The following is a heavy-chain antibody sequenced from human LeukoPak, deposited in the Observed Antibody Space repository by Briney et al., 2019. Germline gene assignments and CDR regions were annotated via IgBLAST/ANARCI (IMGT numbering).Heavy chain of an antibody. D-gene: IGHD4-11*01. CDR1: GGSISSYY. V-gene: IGHV4-4*07. CDR3: ARGQDDYSSFYTWFDP. Sequence: SETLSLTCTVSGGSISSYYWSWIRQPAGKGLEWIGRIYTSGSTNYNPSLKSRVTMSVDTSKNQFSLKLSSVTAADTAVYYCARGQDDYSSFYTWFDPWGQGTLVTVSS. J-gene: IGHJ5*02. CDR2: IYTSGST.